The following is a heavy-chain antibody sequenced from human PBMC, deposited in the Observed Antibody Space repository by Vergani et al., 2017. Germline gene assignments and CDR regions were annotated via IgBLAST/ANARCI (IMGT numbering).Heavy chain of an antibody. CDR2: IQQDGSER. Sequence: EVKLVESGGGLVQPGGSLRLSCATSRFTFRNYCMSWVRQATGKGLEWVAKIQQDGSERYYVDSVKGRFTISRDNAKNWLYLQMNSLRAEDTAVYYCARSXYYGSGSYSPFVYWGQGTLVTVSS. J-gene: IGHJ4*02. CDR3: ARSXYYGSGSYSPFVY. V-gene: IGHV3-7*01. D-gene: IGHD3-10*01. CDR1: RFTFRNYC.